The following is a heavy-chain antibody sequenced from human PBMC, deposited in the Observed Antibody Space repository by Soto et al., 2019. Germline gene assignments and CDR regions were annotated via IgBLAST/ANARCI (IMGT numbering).Heavy chain of an antibody. V-gene: IGHV3-48*03. J-gene: IGHJ4*02. CDR1: GFTFSSYE. Sequence: PGGSLRLSCAASGFTFSSYEMNWVRQAPGKGLEWVSYISSSGSTIYYADSVKGRFTISRDNAKNSLYLQMNSLRAEDTAVYYCARDFFGYGGNPAAFDYWGQGTLVTVSS. CDR2: ISSSGSTI. CDR3: ARDFFGYGGNPAAFDY. D-gene: IGHD4-17*01.